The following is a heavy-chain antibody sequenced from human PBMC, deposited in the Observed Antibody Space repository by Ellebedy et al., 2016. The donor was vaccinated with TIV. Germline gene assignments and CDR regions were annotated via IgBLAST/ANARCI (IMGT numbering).Heavy chain of an antibody. CDR3: ATSGGYSYGYDYYYYYGMDI. CDR2: INPNSGGT. Sequence: ASVKVSCKASGYTFTGYYMHWVRQAPGQGLEWMGWINPNSGGTNYAQKFQGRVTMTRDTSISTAYMELSRLRSDDTAVYYCATSGGYSYGYDYYYYYGMDIWGQGTTVTVSS. V-gene: IGHV1-2*02. J-gene: IGHJ6*02. CDR1: GYTFTGYY. D-gene: IGHD5-18*01.